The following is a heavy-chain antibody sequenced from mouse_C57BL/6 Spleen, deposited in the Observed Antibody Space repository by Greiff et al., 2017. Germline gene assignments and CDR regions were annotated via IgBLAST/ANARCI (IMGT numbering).Heavy chain of an antibody. CDR2: INPSTGGT. CDR3: ARSDYGNVDY. CDR1: GYSFTGYY. Sequence: VHVKQSGPELVKPGASVKISCKASGYSFTGYYMNWVKQSPEKSLEWIGEINPSTGGTTYNQKFKAKDTLTVDKSSSTAYMQLKSLTSEDSAVYYCARSDYGNVDYWGQGTTLTVSS. V-gene: IGHV1-42*01. D-gene: IGHD2-1*01. J-gene: IGHJ2*01.